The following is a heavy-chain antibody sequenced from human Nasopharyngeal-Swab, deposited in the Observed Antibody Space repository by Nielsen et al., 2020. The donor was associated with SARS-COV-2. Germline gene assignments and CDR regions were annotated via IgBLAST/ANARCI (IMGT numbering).Heavy chain of an antibody. J-gene: IGHJ4*02. D-gene: IGHD6-19*01. V-gene: IGHV1-46*01. CDR3: ARDGPGGWFLDY. Sequence: ASVKVSCKASGYTFTSYHMHWVRHAPGQGLEWMGIITPSGGSTNYAQKFQGRVTMTSDTSTSTVYMYLSSLRSEDTAVYYCARDGPGGWFLDYWGQGTLVTVSS. CDR1: GYTFTSYH. CDR2: ITPSGGST.